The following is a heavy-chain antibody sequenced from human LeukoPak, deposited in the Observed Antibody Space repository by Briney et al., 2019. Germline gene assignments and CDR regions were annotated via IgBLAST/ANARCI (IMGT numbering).Heavy chain of an antibody. CDR1: DSPSVAMA. D-gene: IGHD6-19*01. CDR3: ARRQYSSSSGQYYMDV. CDR2: NWNGDST. J-gene: IGHJ6*03. V-gene: IGHV3-20*04. Sequence: GGSLRLSCAASDSPSVAMACTGSARLQARGWSGSLINWNGDSTGYADSVKGRFTISRDNAKNTLYLQMNSLRAEDTAVYYCARRQYSSSSGQYYMDVWGKGTTVTVSS.